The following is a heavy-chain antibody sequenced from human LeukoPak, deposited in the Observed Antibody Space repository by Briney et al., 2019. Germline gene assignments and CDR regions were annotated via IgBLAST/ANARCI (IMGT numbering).Heavy chain of an antibody. J-gene: IGHJ4*02. D-gene: IGHD1-26*01. CDR2: IYSDGST. CDR1: GFIVSGDF. V-gene: IGHV3-53*01. CDR3: ARERGRGRDSPWFDY. Sequence: GGSLRLSCAASGFIVSGDFMSWVRQAPGKGLEWVSVIYSDGSTYYADSVKGRFTISRDNSKNTLDLQVTGLRAEDTAVYYCARERGRGRDSPWFDYWGQGTLVTVSS.